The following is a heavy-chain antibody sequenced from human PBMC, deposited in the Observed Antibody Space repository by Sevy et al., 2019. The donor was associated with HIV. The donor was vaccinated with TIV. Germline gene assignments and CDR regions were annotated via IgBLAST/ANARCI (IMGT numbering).Heavy chain of an antibody. Sequence: GGSLRLSCAASGFTFSSYSMNWVRQAPGKGLEWVSSISSSSSYIYYADSVKGRLTISRDNAKNSLYLQMNSLRAEDTAVYYCARDLRSPVPAAPLYYYYGMDVWGQGTTVTVSS. J-gene: IGHJ6*02. CDR3: ARDLRSPVPAAPLYYYYGMDV. D-gene: IGHD2-2*01. V-gene: IGHV3-21*01. CDR1: GFTFSSYS. CDR2: ISSSSSYI.